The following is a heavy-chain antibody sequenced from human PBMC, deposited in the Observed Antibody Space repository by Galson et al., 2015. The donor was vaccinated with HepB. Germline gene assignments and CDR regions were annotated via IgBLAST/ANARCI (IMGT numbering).Heavy chain of an antibody. J-gene: IGHJ4*02. CDR1: GFMFSGHW. D-gene: IGHD5-12*01. Sequence: SLRLSCAASGFMFSGHWMNWVRQAPGQGLEWVANIKEAGSIKYYVDSVTGRFTISRDNDRNLLYLQMNGLRSEDTAVYFCARTRGYETFDFWGQGTLVTGSS. CDR3: ARTRGYETFDF. V-gene: IGHV3-7*03. CDR2: IKEAGSIK.